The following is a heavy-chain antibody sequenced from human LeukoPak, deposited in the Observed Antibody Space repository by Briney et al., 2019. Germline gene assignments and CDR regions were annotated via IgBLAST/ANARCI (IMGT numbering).Heavy chain of an antibody. J-gene: IGHJ4*02. V-gene: IGHV3-7*03. Sequence: SGESLTLSCIASGFTFSNYWMSWVRQAPGKGREWVANIKKDGSDKNYIDSVKRRFSISRDNAKSSLNLQMHNLRAEDTAVYYCATTQPFDYWGQGTLVTVSS. CDR3: ATTQPFDY. D-gene: IGHD2-15*01. CDR1: GFTFSNYW. CDR2: IKKDGSDK.